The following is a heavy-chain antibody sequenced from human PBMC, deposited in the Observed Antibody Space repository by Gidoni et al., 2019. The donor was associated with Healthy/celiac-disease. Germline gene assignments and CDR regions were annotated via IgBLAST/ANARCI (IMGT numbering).Heavy chain of an antibody. J-gene: IGHJ4*02. CDR3: ARTTDSSSWEIDY. D-gene: IGHD6-13*01. CDR1: GGSISSYY. CDR2: IYYSGST. V-gene: IGHV4-59*01. Sequence: QVQLQESASGMLEPSETLSLTCTDSGGSISSYYWSWIRQPPGKGLEWIGYIYYSGSTNYNPSLKSRGTISGATSKHRFSLRLSSVTSADTAVYYCARTTDSSSWEIDYWGQGTLVTVSS.